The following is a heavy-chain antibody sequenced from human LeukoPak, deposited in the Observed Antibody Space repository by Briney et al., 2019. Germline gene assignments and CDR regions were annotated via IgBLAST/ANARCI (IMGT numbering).Heavy chain of an antibody. D-gene: IGHD3-16*01. CDR1: GYTFTSYY. CDR2: INPSGGST. V-gene: IGHV1-46*01. Sequence: ASVKVSCKASGYTFTSYYMHWVRQAPGQGLEWMGIINPSGGSTSYAQKFQGRVTMARDTSTSTVYMELSSLRSEDTAVYYCARLGYRPRLIDYWGQGTLVTVSS. CDR3: ARLGYRPRLIDY. J-gene: IGHJ4*02.